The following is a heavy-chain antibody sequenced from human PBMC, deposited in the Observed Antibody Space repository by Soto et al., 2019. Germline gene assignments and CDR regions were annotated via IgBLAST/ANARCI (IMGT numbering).Heavy chain of an antibody. CDR2: IYDSGST. J-gene: IGHJ4*02. CDR1: GGSISNYY. D-gene: IGHD2-15*01. CDR3: AAAPRD. V-gene: IGHV4-59*01. Sequence: SENLSLTCTVSGGSISNYYWSWVRQPPGKGLEWIGYIYDSGSTNYNPSLKSRVTISVDTSKNQFSLRLTSVTAADTAVYYCAAAPRDWGQGTLVTVSS.